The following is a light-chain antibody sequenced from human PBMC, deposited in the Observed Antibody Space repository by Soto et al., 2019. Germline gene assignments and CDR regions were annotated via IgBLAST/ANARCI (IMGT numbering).Light chain of an antibody. CDR3: SSYTRSSTYV. Sequence: QAVLTQPASVSGSPGQSITISCTGTSSDVGGYNYVSWYQQHPGKAPKLIIYEVSNRPSGVSNHFSGSKSGNTASLTISGLQAEDEADYYCSSYTRSSTYVFGTGTKLTVL. J-gene: IGLJ1*01. V-gene: IGLV2-14*01. CDR2: EVS. CDR1: SSDVGGYNY.